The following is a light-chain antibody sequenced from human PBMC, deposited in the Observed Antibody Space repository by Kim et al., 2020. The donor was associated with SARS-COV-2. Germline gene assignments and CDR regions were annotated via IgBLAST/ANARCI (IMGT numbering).Light chain of an antibody. CDR2: YDS. Sequence: APGETATIACGGNNIGSKGVHWYQQKPGQAPVLVMYYDSDRPSGIPERFSGSNSGNTATLTVSRVEAGDEADYYCQVWDSSSAHYVFGAGTKVTVL. V-gene: IGLV3-21*04. CDR1: NIGSKG. CDR3: QVWDSSSAHYV. J-gene: IGLJ1*01.